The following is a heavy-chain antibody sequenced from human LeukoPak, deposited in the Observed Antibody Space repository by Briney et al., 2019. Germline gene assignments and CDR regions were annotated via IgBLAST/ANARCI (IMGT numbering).Heavy chain of an antibody. V-gene: IGHV3-7*04. CDR2: IKQDGSEK. D-gene: IGHD1-7*01. J-gene: IGHJ4*02. CDR3: ARGGTTDLDY. Sequence: PGGSLRLSCAASGFTFSSYAMAWVRRAPGKGLEWVAKIKQDGSEKYYVDSVKGRFTISRDNAKNSLYLQMNSLRAEDTAVYYCARGGTTDLDYWGQGTLVTVSS. CDR1: GFTFSSYA.